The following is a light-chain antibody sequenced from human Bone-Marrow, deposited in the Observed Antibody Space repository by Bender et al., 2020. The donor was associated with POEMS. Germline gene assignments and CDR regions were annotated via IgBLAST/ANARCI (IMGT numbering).Light chain of an antibody. CDR1: RLGDKY. CDR2: QDN. CDR3: QAWDSNTWV. V-gene: IGLV3-1*01. Sequence: VLTQPPSVSVSPGQTASIACSGNRLGDKYISWYQQKTGQSPVLVIYQDNQRPSGIPERFSGSNSGNTATLTISGTQAMDEADYYCQAWDSNTWVFGGGTKVTVL. J-gene: IGLJ3*02.